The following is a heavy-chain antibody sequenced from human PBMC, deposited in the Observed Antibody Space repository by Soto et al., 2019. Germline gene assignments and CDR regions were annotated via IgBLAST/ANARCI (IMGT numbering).Heavy chain of an antibody. CDR2: ISSSSSYT. CDR1: GFTFSDYY. D-gene: IGHD6-19*01. Sequence: PGGSLRLSCAASGFTFSDYYMSWIRQAPGQGLEWVSYISSSSSYTNYADSVKGRFTISRDNAKNSLYLQMNSLRAEDTAVYYCVKQWLRRSAFDIWGQGTMVTVSS. J-gene: IGHJ3*02. V-gene: IGHV3-11*06. CDR3: VKQWLRRSAFDI.